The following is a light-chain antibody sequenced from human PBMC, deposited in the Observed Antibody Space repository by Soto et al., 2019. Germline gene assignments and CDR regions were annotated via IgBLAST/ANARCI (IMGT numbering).Light chain of an antibody. J-gene: IGKJ1*01. CDR2: SAS. CDR1: QRINIY. Sequence: IQMTQSPSSLSTSVGDRVAITCRASQRINIYLNWYRQKPGKAPELLIYSASNLQSGVPSRFSGSGSGTDFTLTISSLQPEDVATYYCQKYNSAPPTWTFGQGTKVAIK. CDR3: QKYNSAPPTWT. V-gene: IGKV1-39*01.